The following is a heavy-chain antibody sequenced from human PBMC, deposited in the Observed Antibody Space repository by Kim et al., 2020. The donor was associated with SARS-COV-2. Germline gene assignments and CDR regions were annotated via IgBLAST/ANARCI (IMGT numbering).Heavy chain of an antibody. Sequence: GTANYEQKFQGRVTITADESTSTAYMELSSLRSEDTAVYYCARLTGTQSYWGQGTLVTVSS. J-gene: IGHJ4*02. CDR3: ARLTGTQSY. D-gene: IGHD1-20*01. V-gene: IGHV1-69*01. CDR2: GTA.